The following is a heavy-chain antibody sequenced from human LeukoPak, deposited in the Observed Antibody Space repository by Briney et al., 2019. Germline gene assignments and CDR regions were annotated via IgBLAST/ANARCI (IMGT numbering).Heavy chain of an antibody. CDR2: IIPILGIA. J-gene: IGHJ4*02. Sequence: ASVKVSCKASGGTFSSYAISWVRQAPGQGPEWMGRIIPILGIANYAQRFQGRVTITADKSTSTAYMELSSLRSEDTAVYYCARDTNDFWGGRFDYWGQGTPVTVSP. V-gene: IGHV1-69*04. CDR1: GGTFSSYA. CDR3: ARDTNDFWGGRFDY. D-gene: IGHD3-3*01.